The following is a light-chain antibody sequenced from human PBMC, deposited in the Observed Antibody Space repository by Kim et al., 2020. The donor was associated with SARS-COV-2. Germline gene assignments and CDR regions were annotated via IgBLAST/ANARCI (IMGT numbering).Light chain of an antibody. Sequence: PGRTATLACRASQSVSSNVAWYQQKPGQAPRLLIYGASTRATGIPARFSGSGSGTDFTLTISSLQSEDLAVYHCQQYDDWPPWTFGQGTKLEI. V-gene: IGKV3-15*01. CDR3: QQYDDWPPWT. J-gene: IGKJ1*01. CDR1: QSVSSN. CDR2: GAS.